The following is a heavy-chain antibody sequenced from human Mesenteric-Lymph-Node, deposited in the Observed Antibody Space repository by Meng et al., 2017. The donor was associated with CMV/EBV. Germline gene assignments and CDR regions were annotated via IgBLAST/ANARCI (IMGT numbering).Heavy chain of an antibody. CDR3: ARGDYDLYFGMDV. CDR2: INPNSGGT. D-gene: IGHD3/OR15-3a*01. Sequence: ASVKVSCKASGYTFTGYYMHWVRQAPGQGLEWMGWINPNSGGTNYAQNFQGRVTMTRDTSISTAYMELSRLRSDDTAVYYCARGDYDLYFGMDVWGQGTTVTVSS. J-gene: IGHJ6*02. CDR1: GYTFTGYY. V-gene: IGHV1-2*02.